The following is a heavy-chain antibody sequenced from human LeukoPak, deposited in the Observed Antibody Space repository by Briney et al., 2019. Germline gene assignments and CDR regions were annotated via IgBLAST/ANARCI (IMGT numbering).Heavy chain of an antibody. CDR1: GGSISSGSYY. V-gene: IGHV4-61*02. Sequence: SQTLSLTCTVSGGSISSGSYYWSWLRQPAGKGLEWIGCIYTSGSTNYNPSLKSRVTISVDTSKNHFSLKLSSVTAADTAVYYCARVSGGTRDYWGQGTLVTVSS. CDR2: IYTSGST. CDR3: ARVSGGTRDY. J-gene: IGHJ4*02. D-gene: IGHD2-15*01.